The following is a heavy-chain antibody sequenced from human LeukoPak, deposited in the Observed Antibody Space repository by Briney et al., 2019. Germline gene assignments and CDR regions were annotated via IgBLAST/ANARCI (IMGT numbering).Heavy chain of an antibody. CDR1: GFTFSSYA. CDR2: ISGSGGST. V-gene: IGHV3-23*01. J-gene: IGHJ4*02. Sequence: GGSLRVSCAASGFTFSSYAMSWVRQAPGKGLEWVSAISGSGGSTYYADSVKGRFTISRDNSKNTLYLQMNSLRAEDTAVYYCAAHDGVSSSLDYWGQGTLVTVSS. D-gene: IGHD6-13*01. CDR3: AAHDGVSSSLDY.